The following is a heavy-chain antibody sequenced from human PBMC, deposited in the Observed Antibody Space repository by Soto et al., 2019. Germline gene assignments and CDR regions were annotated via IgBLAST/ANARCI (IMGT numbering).Heavy chain of an antibody. CDR2: ISYDGSNK. Sequence: PGGSLILSCAASGFTFSTFAMHWVRQAPGKGLEWVAVISYDGSNKYYADSVKGRFTMSRDNSKNMLYLQMNSLRAEDTAVYYCARDRVVVVAAKYYYYYGMDVWGQGTTVTVSS. CDR3: ARDRVVVVAAKYYYYYGMDV. J-gene: IGHJ6*02. CDR1: GFTFSTFA. D-gene: IGHD2-15*01. V-gene: IGHV3-30-3*01.